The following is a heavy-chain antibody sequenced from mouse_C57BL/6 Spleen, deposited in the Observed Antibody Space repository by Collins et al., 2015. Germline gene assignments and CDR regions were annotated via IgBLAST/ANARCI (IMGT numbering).Heavy chain of an antibody. CDR2: IDPENGDT. J-gene: IGHJ2*01. CDR3: TTGYK. V-gene: IGHV14-4*01. D-gene: IGHD2-2*01. CDR1: GFNIKDDF. Sequence: EVQPQQSGAELVRPGASVKLSCTASGFNIKDDFVHWVKQRPEKGLDWIGWIDPENGDTEYASKFQDKATITIDTSSNTAYLQLSSLTSEDTAVYYCTTGYKWGQGTTLTVSS.